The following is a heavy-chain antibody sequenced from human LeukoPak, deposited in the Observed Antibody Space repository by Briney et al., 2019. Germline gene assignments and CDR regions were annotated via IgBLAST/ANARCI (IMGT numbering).Heavy chain of an antibody. J-gene: IGHJ5*02. Sequence: SVTVSCKASGGTFSSYAIRWVRQAAGQGREWMGGIIPMFGTANYAQKFQGRLTITADESTSTAYMDLSSLRSEDTAVYYCARDGRGQLLPNNWFDPWGQGTLVTVSS. D-gene: IGHD2-15*01. CDR3: ARDGRGQLLPNNWFDP. V-gene: IGHV1-69*13. CDR2: IIPMFGTA. CDR1: GGTFSSYA.